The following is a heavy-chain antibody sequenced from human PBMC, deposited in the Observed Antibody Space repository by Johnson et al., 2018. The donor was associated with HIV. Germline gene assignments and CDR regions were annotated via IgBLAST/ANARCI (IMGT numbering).Heavy chain of an antibody. Sequence: VQLVESGGGLVKPGGSLRLSCAASGFTFSDYYMSWIRQAPGKGLEWVSVIYSGGSTYYADSVKGRFTISRDNSKNTLYLQMTSLRAEDTAVYYCAKDQGGSYPYDAFDIWAKGQWSPSLQ. J-gene: IGHJ3*02. CDR1: GFTFSDYY. CDR3: AKDQGGSYPYDAFDI. D-gene: IGHD1-26*01. V-gene: IGHV3-66*01. CDR2: IYSGGST.